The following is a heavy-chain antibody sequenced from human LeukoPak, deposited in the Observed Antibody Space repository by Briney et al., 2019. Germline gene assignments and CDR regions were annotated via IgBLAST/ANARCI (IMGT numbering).Heavy chain of an antibody. D-gene: IGHD3-3*01. Sequence: SETLSLTCAVYGWTFSGYYWTWIRQPPGKGLEWIGYIYYSGSTNYNPSLKSRVTISVDTSKNQFSLKLSSVTAADTAVYYCARVLTIFGVAPDAFDIWGQGTMVTVSS. CDR2: IYYSGST. V-gene: IGHV4-59*01. CDR1: GWTFSGYY. CDR3: ARVLTIFGVAPDAFDI. J-gene: IGHJ3*02.